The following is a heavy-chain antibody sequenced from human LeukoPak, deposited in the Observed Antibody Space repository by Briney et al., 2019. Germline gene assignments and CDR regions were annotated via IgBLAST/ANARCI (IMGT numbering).Heavy chain of an antibody. CDR2: IWYDGSNK. J-gene: IGHJ4*02. CDR3: ARDWDYDTDFDY. V-gene: IGHV3-33*01. CDR1: GFTFSSYG. D-gene: IGHD3-22*01. Sequence: GGSLRLSCAASGFTFSSYGMHWVRQAPGKGLEWVAVIWYDGSNKYYADSVKGRFTISRDNSKNTLYLQMNSLRAEDTAVYYCARDWDYDTDFDYWGQGTLVTVSS.